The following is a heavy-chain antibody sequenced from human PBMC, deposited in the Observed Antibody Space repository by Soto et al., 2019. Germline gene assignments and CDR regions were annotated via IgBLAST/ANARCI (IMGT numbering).Heavy chain of an antibody. V-gene: IGHV3-30-3*01. CDR3: ARESIELARLYYFDY. D-gene: IGHD3-3*02. CDR1: GFTFSSYA. J-gene: IGHJ4*02. Sequence: TGGSLRLSCAASGFTFSSYAIHWVRQAPGKGLEWVAVISYDGSKKYYADSVKGRFTISRDNSKNTLYLQMDSLRGEDTAVYYCARESIELARLYYFDYWGQGTLVTVSS. CDR2: ISYDGSKK.